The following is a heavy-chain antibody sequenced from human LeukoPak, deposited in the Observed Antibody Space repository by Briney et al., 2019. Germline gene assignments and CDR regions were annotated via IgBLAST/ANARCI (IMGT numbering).Heavy chain of an antibody. V-gene: IGHV4-38-2*02. J-gene: IGHJ3*02. CDR3: AREYNWNDGDAFDI. CDR1: GYSISTTFY. CDR2: IFPSGST. D-gene: IGHD1-1*01. Sequence: SETLSLTCTVSGYSISTTFYWGWIRQPPGKGLECIGYIFPSGSTYYNPSLESRVTMSIDTSKNQFSLKLSSVTAADTAMYYCAREYNWNDGDAFDIWGQGTMVTVSS.